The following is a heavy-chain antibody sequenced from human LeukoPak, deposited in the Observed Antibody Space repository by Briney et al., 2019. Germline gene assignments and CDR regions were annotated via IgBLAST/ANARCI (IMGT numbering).Heavy chain of an antibody. CDR3: ARGGTTGGDYYGMDV. J-gene: IGHJ6*02. V-gene: IGHV4-61*02. CDR1: GGSISSGSYY. D-gene: IGHD1-1*01. CDR2: IYTSGST. Sequence: PSQTLSLTCTVSGGSISSGSYYWSWIRQPAGKGLEWIGRIYTSGSTNYNPSLKSRVTISVDTSKNQFSLKLSSVTAADTAVYYCARGGTTGGDYYGMDVWGQGTTATVSS.